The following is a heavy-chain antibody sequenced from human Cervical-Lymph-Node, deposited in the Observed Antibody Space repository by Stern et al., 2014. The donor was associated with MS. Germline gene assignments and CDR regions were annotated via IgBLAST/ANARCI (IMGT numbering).Heavy chain of an antibody. V-gene: IGHV3-23*01. CDR1: GFTFSSYA. D-gene: IGHD6-19*01. Sequence: VESGGSLRLSCAASGFTFSSYAMSCVRQAPGKGLEWVSVISGSDGSTFYADSVKGRFTISRDNSKNTLFLQMNSLRAEDTAVYYCAKVYGSGPFDYWGQGTLVTVSS. J-gene: IGHJ4*02. CDR3: AKVYGSGPFDY. CDR2: ISGSDGST.